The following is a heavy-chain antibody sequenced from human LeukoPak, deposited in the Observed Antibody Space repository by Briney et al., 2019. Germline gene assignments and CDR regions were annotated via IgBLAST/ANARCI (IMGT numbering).Heavy chain of an antibody. Sequence: ASVKVSCKASGYTFTSYGISWVRQAPGQGLEWTGWISAYNGNTNYAQKLQGRVTMTTDTSTSTAYMELRSLRSDDTAVYYCARDLAAVPAAYFDYWGQGTLVTVSS. J-gene: IGHJ4*02. CDR2: ISAYNGNT. D-gene: IGHD2-2*01. CDR3: ARDLAAVPAAYFDY. CDR1: GYTFTSYG. V-gene: IGHV1-18*01.